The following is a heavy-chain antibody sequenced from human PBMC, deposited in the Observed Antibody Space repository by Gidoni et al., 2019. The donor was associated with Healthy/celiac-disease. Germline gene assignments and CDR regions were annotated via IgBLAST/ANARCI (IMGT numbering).Heavy chain of an antibody. CDR3: ARGAVVVITTPIDY. J-gene: IGHJ4*02. Sequence: QVQLVQSGAEVKKPGASVKVSCKASGYTFTSYAMHWVRQAPGQRLEWMGWINAGNGNTKYSQKFQGRVTITRDTSASTAYMELSSLRSEDTAVYYCARGAVVVITTPIDYWGQGTLVTVSS. V-gene: IGHV1-3*01. CDR2: INAGNGNT. D-gene: IGHD3-22*01. CDR1: GYTFTSYA.